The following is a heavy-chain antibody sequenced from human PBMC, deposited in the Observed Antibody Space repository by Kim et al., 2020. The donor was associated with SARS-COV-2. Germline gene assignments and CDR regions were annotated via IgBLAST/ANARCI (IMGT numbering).Heavy chain of an antibody. CDR1: GYTFTGYY. D-gene: IGHD5-18*01. J-gene: IGHJ6*02. CDR2: INPNSGGT. CDR3: ASALGGSTAMGPPQYYYYYGMDV. Sequence: ASVKVSCKASGYTFTGYYMHWVRQAPGQGLEWMGRINPNSGGTNYAQKFQGRVTMTRDTSISTAYMELSRLRSDDTAVYYCASALGGSTAMGPPQYYYYYGMDVWGQGTTVTVSS. V-gene: IGHV1-2*06.